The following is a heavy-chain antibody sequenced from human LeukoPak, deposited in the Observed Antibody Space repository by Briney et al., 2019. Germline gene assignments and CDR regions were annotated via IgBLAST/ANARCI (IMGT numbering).Heavy chain of an antibody. CDR1: GYSISSGYY. Sequence: PSETLSLTCTVSGYSISSGYYWGWIRQPPGKGLEWIGSIYHSGSTYYNPSLKSRVTIPLDTSKNQFSLKLTSVTAADTAVYYCARTYLGTTAGGYCYYMDVWGKGTTVTISS. CDR2: IYHSGST. J-gene: IGHJ6*03. CDR3: ARTYLGTTAGGYCYYMDV. D-gene: IGHD1-1*01. V-gene: IGHV4-38-2*02.